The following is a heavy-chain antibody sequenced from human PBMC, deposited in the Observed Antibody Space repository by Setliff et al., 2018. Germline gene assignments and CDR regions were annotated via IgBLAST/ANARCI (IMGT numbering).Heavy chain of an antibody. V-gene: IGHV4-39*01. J-gene: IGHJ4*02. CDR2: ISHSANK. D-gene: IGHD3-22*01. CDR3: ARGSYYDSSGYSPDFFDY. CDR1: GGSIIDNSYY. Sequence: PSETLSLTCTVSGGSIIDNSYYWGWIRQPPGKELEWIGGISHSANKYYNPSFRGRVTIPVDMSKNQFSLNIDSVTAADTAVYYCARGSYYDSSGYSPDFFDYWGQGTLVTVSS.